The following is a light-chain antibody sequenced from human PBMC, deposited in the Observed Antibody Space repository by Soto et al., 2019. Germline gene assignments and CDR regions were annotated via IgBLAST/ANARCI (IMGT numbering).Light chain of an antibody. J-gene: IGLJ2*01. V-gene: IGLV2-8*01. CDR2: EVS. CDR3: SSYAGSNNNVV. Sequence: QSALTQPPSASGSPGQSVTISCTGTGSDVGAYDYVSWYQQHSGKAPKLMIYEVSQRPSGVPDRFSGSKSGNTASLIVSGLQAEDEADYYCSSYAGSNNNVVFGGGTKVTVL. CDR1: GSDVGAYDY.